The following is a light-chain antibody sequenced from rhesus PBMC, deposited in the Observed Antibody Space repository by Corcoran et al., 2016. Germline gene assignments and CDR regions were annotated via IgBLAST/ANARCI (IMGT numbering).Light chain of an antibody. J-gene: IGKJ4*01. CDR3: LLYNSDRLT. Sequence: DIQMTQSPSSLSAPVGDRATITCRASQGISPYLNWYQQKPGKAPKRLIYAASMLESGVPSRFSGSGSGTGFTLPISSLRPEGFATYYCLLYNSDRLTFGGGSKVGFK. CDR1: QGISPY. V-gene: IGKV1-43*02. CDR2: AAS.